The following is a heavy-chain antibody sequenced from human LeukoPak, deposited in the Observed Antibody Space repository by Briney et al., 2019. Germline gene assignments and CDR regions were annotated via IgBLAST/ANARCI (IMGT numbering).Heavy chain of an antibody. V-gene: IGHV4-59*01. CDR1: GGSISSYY. J-gene: IGHJ5*02. Sequence: SETLSLTCTVSGGSISSYYWSWIRQPPGKGLEWIGYIYYSGSTNYNPSLKSRVTISVDTSKNQFSLKLSSVTAADTAVYYCAREEYSSSSGWFDPWGQETLVTVSS. CDR2: IYYSGST. CDR3: AREEYSSSSGWFDP. D-gene: IGHD6-6*01.